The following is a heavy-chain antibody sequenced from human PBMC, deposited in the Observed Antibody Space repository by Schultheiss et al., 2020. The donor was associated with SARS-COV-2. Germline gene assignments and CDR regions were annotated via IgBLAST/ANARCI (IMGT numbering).Heavy chain of an antibody. J-gene: IGHJ4*02. CDR2: VSYTGSP. CDR3: ARAARVEQLFSVRGGHLDY. D-gene: IGHD3-10*01. V-gene: IGHV4-59*01. CDR1: GSSITGFF. Sequence: SETLSLTCSVSGSSITGFFWTWIRQPPGKGLEWIGYVSYTGSPSYNPSLKSRVTISVDTSKNQFSLKLSSVTAADTALYYCARAARVEQLFSVRGGHLDYWGRGTQVTVSS.